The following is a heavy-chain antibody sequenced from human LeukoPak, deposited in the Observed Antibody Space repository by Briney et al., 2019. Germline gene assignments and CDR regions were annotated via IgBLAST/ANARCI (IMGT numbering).Heavy chain of an antibody. CDR3: AKDISYGYFSYFDY. Sequence: GGSLRLSCAASGFTFDDYTMHWVRQAPGKGLEWVSLISWDGGSTYYADSVKGRFTTSRDNSKNSLYLQMNSLRTEDTALYYCAKDISYGYFSYFDYWGQGTLVTVSS. J-gene: IGHJ4*02. D-gene: IGHD5-18*01. CDR1: GFTFDDYT. CDR2: ISWDGGST. V-gene: IGHV3-43*01.